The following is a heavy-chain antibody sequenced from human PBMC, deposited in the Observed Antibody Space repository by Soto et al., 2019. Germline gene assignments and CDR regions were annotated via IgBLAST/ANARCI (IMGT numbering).Heavy chain of an antibody. CDR3: ARGIAAAGTVDY. V-gene: IGHV3-9*01. CDR2: ISWNSGSI. J-gene: IGHJ4*02. D-gene: IGHD6-13*01. CDR1: GFTFDDYA. Sequence: QSGGSLRLSCAASGFTFDDYAMHWVRQAPGKGLEWVSGISWNSGSIGYADSVKGRFTISRDNAKNSLYLQMNSLRAEDTALYYCARGIAAAGTVDYWGQGTLVTV.